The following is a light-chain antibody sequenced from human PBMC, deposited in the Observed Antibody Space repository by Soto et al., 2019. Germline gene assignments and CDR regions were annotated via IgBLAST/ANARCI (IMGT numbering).Light chain of an antibody. CDR2: DAS. CDR1: QDISTF. Sequence: DSQMTQSPSTLSASVGDRVTISCRASQDISTFLAWYQHKPGKAPKLLIYDASTLQTGVPSRFRGSGFGTDFTLTISSLQPEDFATYYCQQLNAYPITFGQGTRLEI. V-gene: IGKV1-5*01. CDR3: QQLNAYPIT. J-gene: IGKJ5*01.